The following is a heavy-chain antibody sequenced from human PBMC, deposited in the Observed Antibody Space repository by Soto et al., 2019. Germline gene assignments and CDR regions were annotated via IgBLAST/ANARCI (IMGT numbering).Heavy chain of an antibody. CDR2: INWNGGST. CDR3: ARDQGSWFGENHDYMDV. J-gene: IGHJ6*03. V-gene: IGHV3-20*01. D-gene: IGHD3-10*01. Sequence: GGSLRLSCAASGFTFDDYGMSWVRQAPGEGLEWVSGINWNGGSTGYADSVKGRFTISRDNAKNSLYLQMNSLRAEDTALYHCARDQGSWFGENHDYMDVWGKGTTVTVSS. CDR1: GFTFDDYG.